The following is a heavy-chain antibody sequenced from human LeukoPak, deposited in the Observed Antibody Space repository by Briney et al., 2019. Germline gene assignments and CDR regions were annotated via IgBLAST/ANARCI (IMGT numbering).Heavy chain of an antibody. CDR2: IKQDGREK. D-gene: IGHD5-18*01. CDR3: ARGPYRYGEYGMDV. Sequence: GGSLRLSCAASGFTFASNWMSWVRQAPGKGLEWVANIKQDGREKYYVDSVKGRFTISRDNAKNSLYLQMSSLRAEDTAVYYCARGPYRYGEYGMDVWGQGTTVTVSS. V-gene: IGHV3-7*04. J-gene: IGHJ6*02. CDR1: GFTFASNW.